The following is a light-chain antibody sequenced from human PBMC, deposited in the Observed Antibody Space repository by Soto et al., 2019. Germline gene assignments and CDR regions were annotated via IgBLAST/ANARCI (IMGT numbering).Light chain of an antibody. CDR1: QSVRSN. J-gene: IGKJ5*01. CDR3: QQYGSSPYT. Sequence: EIVMTQSPATLSVSPGERATLSCRASQSVRSNLAWYQQKPGQAPRLLIYDASTRATGVPGRFSGSGPGTDFTLSLSSVEPEDFAVYYCQQYGSSPYTFGQGTRLEIK. V-gene: IGKV3-15*01. CDR2: DAS.